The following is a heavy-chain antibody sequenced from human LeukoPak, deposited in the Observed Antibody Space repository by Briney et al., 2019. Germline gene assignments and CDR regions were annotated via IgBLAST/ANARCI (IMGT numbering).Heavy chain of an antibody. J-gene: IGHJ4*02. V-gene: IGHV1-24*01. CDR1: GGTFSSYA. CDR3: ATDAQ. Sequence: ASVKVSCKASGGTFSSYAISWVRQAPGKGLEWMGGFDPEDGETIYAQKFQGRVTMTEDTSTDTAYMELSSLRSEDTAVYYCATDAQWGQGTLVTVSS. CDR2: FDPEDGET.